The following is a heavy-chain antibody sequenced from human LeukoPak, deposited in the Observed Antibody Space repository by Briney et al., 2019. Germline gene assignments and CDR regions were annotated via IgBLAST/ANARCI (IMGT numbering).Heavy chain of an antibody. CDR2: IFHSGST. CDR1: GYSISSGYY. Sequence: SETLSLTCNVSGYSISSGYYWGWIRQPPGKGLEWIGNIFHSGSTHYNPSLKSRVTISVDTSNNQFSLKLSSVTAADTAVYYCARDQRVVISGNPTYYMDVWGTGTTVTVSS. V-gene: IGHV4-38-2*02. CDR3: ARDQRVVISGNPTYYMDV. J-gene: IGHJ6*03. D-gene: IGHD4-23*01.